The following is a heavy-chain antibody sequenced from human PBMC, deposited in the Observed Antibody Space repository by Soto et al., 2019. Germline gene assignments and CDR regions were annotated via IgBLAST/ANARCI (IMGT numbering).Heavy chain of an antibody. CDR1: GGSISNYY. CDR3: ARDHPHSYGVYYFDY. J-gene: IGHJ4*02. D-gene: IGHD5-18*01. Sequence: PSETLCLTCTVSGGSISNYYWNWIRQSPGKGLEWIGYIYSSGSTHYNPSLQNRVTISIDTSKNQVSLNVNSVTAADTAVYYCARDHPHSYGVYYFDYWGQGTLVTGSS. V-gene: IGHV4-59*01. CDR2: IYSSGST.